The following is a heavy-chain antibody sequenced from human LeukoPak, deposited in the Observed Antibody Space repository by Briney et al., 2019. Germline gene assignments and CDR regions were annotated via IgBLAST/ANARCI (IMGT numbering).Heavy chain of an antibody. Sequence: ASVKVSCKASGYTFTGYYMHWVRQAPGQGLEWMGWINPNSGGTNYSQKFQGRVTITRDTSISTAYMELSRLRSDDTAVYYCARAPNYYGPGSYSNDYWGQGTLVTVSS. CDR1: GYTFTGYY. CDR3: ARAPNYYGPGSYSNDY. D-gene: IGHD3-10*01. J-gene: IGHJ4*02. V-gene: IGHV1-2*02. CDR2: INPNSGGT.